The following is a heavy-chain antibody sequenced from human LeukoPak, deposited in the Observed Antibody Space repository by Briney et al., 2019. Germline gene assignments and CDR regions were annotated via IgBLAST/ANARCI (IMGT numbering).Heavy chain of an antibody. Sequence: PGRSLRLSCAASGFTFSSYAMHWVRQAPGKGLEWVAVILYDGSNKYYADSVKGRFTISRDNSKNTLYLHMNSLRAEDTAMYYCARDQAGYSSGWSLGMDVWGEGTTVTVSS. J-gene: IGHJ6*04. V-gene: IGHV3-30-3*01. CDR3: ARDQAGYSSGWSLGMDV. D-gene: IGHD6-19*01. CDR1: GFTFSSYA. CDR2: ILYDGSNK.